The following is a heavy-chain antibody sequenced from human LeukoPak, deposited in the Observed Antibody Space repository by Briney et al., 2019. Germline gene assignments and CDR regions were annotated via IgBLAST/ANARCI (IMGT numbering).Heavy chain of an antibody. Sequence: PSETLSLTCTVSGGSIGSYYWSWIRQPPGKGLEWIGYIYYSGSTNYNPSLKSRVTISVDTSKNQFSLKLSSVTAADTAVYYCARDSPYRRFFDLWGRGTLVTVSS. D-gene: IGHD3-16*02. CDR1: GGSIGSYY. V-gene: IGHV4-59*12. CDR2: IYYSGST. J-gene: IGHJ2*01. CDR3: ARDSPYRRFFDL.